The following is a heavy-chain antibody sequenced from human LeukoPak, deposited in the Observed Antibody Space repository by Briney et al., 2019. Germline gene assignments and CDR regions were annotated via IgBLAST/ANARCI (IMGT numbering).Heavy chain of an antibody. CDR2: ISSSGSTI. Sequence: PGGSRRLSCAASGFTFSSYEMNWVRQAPGKGLEGVSYISSSGSTIYYADSVKGRFTISRDNAKKSLSLEMNSLRAEDTAVYYCARDHGSGSTDYFDSWGQGTLVTVSA. J-gene: IGHJ4*02. V-gene: IGHV3-48*03. CDR3: ARDHGSGSTDYFDS. CDR1: GFTFSSYE. D-gene: IGHD2-15*01.